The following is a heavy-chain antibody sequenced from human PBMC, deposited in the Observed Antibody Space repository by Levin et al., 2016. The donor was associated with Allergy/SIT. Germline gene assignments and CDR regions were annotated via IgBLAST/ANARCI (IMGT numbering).Heavy chain of an antibody. J-gene: IGHJ5*02. V-gene: IGHV5-51*01. CDR3: ARQRSIAAVWGSPSYWFDP. CDR2: IYPGDSDT. Sequence: VRQMPGKGLEWMGIIYPGDSDTRYSPSFQGQVTISADKSISTAYLQWSSLKASDTAMYYCARQRSIAAVWGSPSYWFDPWGQGTLVTVSS. D-gene: IGHD6-13*01.